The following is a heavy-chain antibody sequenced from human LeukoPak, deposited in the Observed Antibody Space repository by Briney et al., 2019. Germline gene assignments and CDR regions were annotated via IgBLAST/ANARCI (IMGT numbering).Heavy chain of an antibody. V-gene: IGHV3-30*18. CDR2: ISYDGSNK. CDR3: AKSKSGYSYGYLGY. CDR1: GFTFSSYG. Sequence: PGGSLRLSCAASGFTFSSYGMHWVRQAPGKGLEWVAVISYDGSNKYYADSVKGRFTISRDNSKNTLYLQMNSLRAEDTAVYYCAKSKSGYSYGYLGYWGQGTLVTVSS. J-gene: IGHJ4*02. D-gene: IGHD5-18*01.